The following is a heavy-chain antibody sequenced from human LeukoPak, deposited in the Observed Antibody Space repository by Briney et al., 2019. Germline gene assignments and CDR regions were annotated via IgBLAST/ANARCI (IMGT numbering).Heavy chain of an antibody. Sequence: GGSLRLSCAASGFTFDDYAMHWVRQAPGKGLEWVSGISWNSGSIGYADSVKGRFTISRDNAKNSLYLQMNSLRAGDTALYYCAKDVNFDWLFGWFDPWGQGTLVTVSS. V-gene: IGHV3-9*01. J-gene: IGHJ5*02. D-gene: IGHD3-9*01. CDR3: AKDVNFDWLFGWFDP. CDR1: GFTFDDYA. CDR2: ISWNSGSI.